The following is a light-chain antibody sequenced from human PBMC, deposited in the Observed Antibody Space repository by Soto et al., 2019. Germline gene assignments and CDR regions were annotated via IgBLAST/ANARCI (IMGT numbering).Light chain of an antibody. CDR3: QQYNNWPQWT. Sequence: EIVMTQSPATLSVSPGERATLSCRASQSVSSNLAWYQQKPGQAPRLLIYGASTRATGIPARFSGSGSGTEFTLTISSLQSEDCAVYYCQQYNNWPQWTFGQGTKAEIK. J-gene: IGKJ1*01. CDR1: QSVSSN. V-gene: IGKV3-15*01. CDR2: GAS.